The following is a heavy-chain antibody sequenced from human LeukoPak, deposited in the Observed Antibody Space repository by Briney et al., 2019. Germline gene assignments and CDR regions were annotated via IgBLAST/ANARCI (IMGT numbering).Heavy chain of an antibody. CDR1: GYTFTSYD. D-gene: IGHD3-22*01. CDR2: MNPNSGNT. Sequence: ASVKVSCKASGYTFTSYDINWVRQATGQGLEWMGWMNPNSGNTGYAQKFQGRVTMTRNTSISTAYMELSSLRSEDTAVYYCARYLRITMIVVVMEYGMDVWGQGTTVTVSS. V-gene: IGHV1-8*01. CDR3: ARYLRITMIVVVMEYGMDV. J-gene: IGHJ6*02.